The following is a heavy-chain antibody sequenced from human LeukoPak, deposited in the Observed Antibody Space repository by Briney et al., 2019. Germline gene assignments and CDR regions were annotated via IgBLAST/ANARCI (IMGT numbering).Heavy chain of an antibody. CDR1: GFTFSSYS. CDR2: ISSSSSYI. D-gene: IGHD6-13*01. J-gene: IGHJ4*02. Sequence: GGSLRLCCAASGFTFSSYSMNWVRQAPGKGLEWVSSISSSSSYIYYADSVKGRFTISRDNAKNSLYLQMNSLRAEDTAVYYCARALQGIAAAGTDYWGQGTLVTVSS. V-gene: IGHV3-21*01. CDR3: ARALQGIAAAGTDY.